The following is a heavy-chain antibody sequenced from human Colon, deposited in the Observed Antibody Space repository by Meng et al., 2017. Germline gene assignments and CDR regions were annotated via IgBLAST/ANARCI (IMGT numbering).Heavy chain of an antibody. D-gene: IGHD4/OR15-4a*01. J-gene: IGHJ4*02. CDR3: ARLRDYGDDRAFAY. Sequence: GESLKISWKGSGYSFSSYWIGWVRQMPGKGPEWMGNIFPADSDTRYSPSFQGQVTISVDKSISTAYLQWSSLEASDSAIYYCARLRDYGDDRAFAYWGPGTLVTVSS. CDR1: GYSFSSYW. CDR2: IFPADSDT. V-gene: IGHV5-51*01.